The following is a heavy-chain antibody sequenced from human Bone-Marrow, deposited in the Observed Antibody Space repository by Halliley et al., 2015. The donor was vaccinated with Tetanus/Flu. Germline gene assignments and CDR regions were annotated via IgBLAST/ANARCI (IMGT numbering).Heavy chain of an antibody. Sequence: CAASGFTFNTFEMHWVRQAPGKGLEWVAAVSYDGSDTYYAASVKGRVTISRDNSENTVFLEVNRLRPEDTAVYYCARTFAGTVPLDFWGPGTLVTVSS. CDR2: VSYDGSDT. V-gene: IGHV3-30*03. CDR1: GFTFNTFE. J-gene: IGHJ4*02. CDR3: ARTFAGTVPLDF. D-gene: IGHD4-17*01.